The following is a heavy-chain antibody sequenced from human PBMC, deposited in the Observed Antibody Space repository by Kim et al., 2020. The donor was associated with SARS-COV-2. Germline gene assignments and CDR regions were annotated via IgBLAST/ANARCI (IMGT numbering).Heavy chain of an antibody. Sequence: GGSLRLSCAASGFAFDTHSMNWVRQAPGKGLEWVSSIGGTTNYIYYADSVKGRFTISRDNSKNSLYLQMNSLSAEDTAVYYCARGGYCSSTRCYFYYYALDFWGQGTTVTVSS. CDR3: ARGGYCSSTRCYFYYYALDF. CDR2: IGGTTNYI. J-gene: IGHJ6*02. V-gene: IGHV3-21*01. D-gene: IGHD2-2*01. CDR1: GFAFDTHS.